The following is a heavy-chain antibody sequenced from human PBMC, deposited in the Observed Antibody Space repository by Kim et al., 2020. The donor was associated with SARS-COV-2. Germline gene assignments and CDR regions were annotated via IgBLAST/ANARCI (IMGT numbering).Heavy chain of an antibody. V-gene: IGHV4-59*08. J-gene: IGHJ5*02. D-gene: IGHD3-22*01. CDR1: GGSISSYY. CDR2: IYYSGST. CDR3: ARQYYYDSSGYYDLFNWFDP. Sequence: SETLSLTCTVSGGSISSYYWSWIRQPPGKGLEWIGYIYYSGSTNYNPSLKSRVTISVDTSKNQFSLKLSSVTAADTAVYYCARQYYYDSSGYYDLFNWFDPWGQGTLVTVSS.